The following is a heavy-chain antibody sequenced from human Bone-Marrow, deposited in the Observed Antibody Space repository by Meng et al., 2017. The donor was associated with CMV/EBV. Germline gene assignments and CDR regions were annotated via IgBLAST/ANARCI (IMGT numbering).Heavy chain of an antibody. CDR2: ISAYNGNT. Sequence: ASVKVSCKASGYSFSSYGISWVRQAPGQGLEWMGWISAYNGNTNYAQRLQGRVTMTTDTTTSTAYMELRGLRSDDTAVYYCAKFSQWLVPFDYWGRGNLVPVSS. CDR1: GYSFSSYG. D-gene: IGHD6-19*01. CDR3: AKFSQWLVPFDY. V-gene: IGHV1-18*01. J-gene: IGHJ4*02.